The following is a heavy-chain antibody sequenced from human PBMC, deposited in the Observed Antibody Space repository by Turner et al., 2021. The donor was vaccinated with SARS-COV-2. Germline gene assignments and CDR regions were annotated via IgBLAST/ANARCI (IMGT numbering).Heavy chain of an antibody. J-gene: IGHJ4*02. CDR1: GFTCSTYG. D-gene: IGHD4-4*01. CDR2: TSYDGSNK. V-gene: IGHV3-30*18. Sequence: QVQPVESGGCVVQPGRSLRPSCAASGFTCSTYGLHWVRQAPGKGLEWVAVTSYDGSNKYYADSVKGRFTISRDNSKNTLYLQMNSLRAEDTAVYYCAKQQGLYSNPMYYFDYWGQGTLVTVSS. CDR3: AKQQGLYSNPMYYFDY.